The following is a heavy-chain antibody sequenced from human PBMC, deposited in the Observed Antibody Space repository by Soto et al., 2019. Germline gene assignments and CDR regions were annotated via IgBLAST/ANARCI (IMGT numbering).Heavy chain of an antibody. CDR3: ASIPGIAAAGTRYFQH. Sequence: QVQLQESGPGLVKPSQTLSLTCTVSGGSISSGGYYWSWIRQHPGKGLEWIWYIYYSGSTYYNPSLKSRVTISVDTSKNQFSLKLSSVTAADTAEYYCASIPGIAAAGTRYFQHWGQGTLVTVSS. V-gene: IGHV4-31*03. CDR2: IYYSGST. D-gene: IGHD6-13*01. J-gene: IGHJ1*01. CDR1: GGSISSGGYY.